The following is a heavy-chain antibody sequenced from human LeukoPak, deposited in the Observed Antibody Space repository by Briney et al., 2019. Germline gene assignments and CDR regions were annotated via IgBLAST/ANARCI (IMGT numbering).Heavy chain of an antibody. CDR3: ARGSYYGFSGDF. Sequence: SQTLSLTCSVSGGAIGSDGYYWNWIRQHPGKGLEWIGYIYYSGSASYNPSLKSRVTISVDTSKNQFSLRLSSVTAADTAVYYCARGSYYGFSGDFWGQGSLVTVSS. J-gene: IGHJ4*02. CDR2: IYYSGSA. D-gene: IGHD3-10*01. CDR1: GGAIGSDGYY. V-gene: IGHV4-31*03.